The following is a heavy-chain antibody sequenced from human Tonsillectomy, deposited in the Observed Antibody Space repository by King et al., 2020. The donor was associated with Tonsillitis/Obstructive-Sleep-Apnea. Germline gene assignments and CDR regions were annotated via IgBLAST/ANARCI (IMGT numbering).Heavy chain of an antibody. J-gene: IGHJ4*02. CDR2: INHSGST. CDR3: AREEVATILYDY. V-gene: IGHV4-34*01. D-gene: IGHD5-12*01. CDR1: GGSFSGYY. Sequence: VQLQQWGAGLLKPSETLSLTCAVYGGSFSGYYWSWIRQPPGKGLEWIGEINHSGSTNYNPSLKSRVTISVDTSKNQFFLKLSSVTAADTAVYYCAREEVATILYDYWGQGTLVTVSS.